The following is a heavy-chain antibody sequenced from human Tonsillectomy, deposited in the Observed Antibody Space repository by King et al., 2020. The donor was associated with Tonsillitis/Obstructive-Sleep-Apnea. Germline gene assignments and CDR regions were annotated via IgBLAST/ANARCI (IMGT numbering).Heavy chain of an antibody. CDR1: GYIFNSYP. V-gene: IGHV7-4-1*02. J-gene: IGHJ5*02. CDR2: ISTNTGNP. D-gene: IGHD3-10*01. CDR3: ARERGIQGMGRCDP. Sequence: VQLVESGSELKKPGASVKVSCKASGYIFNSYPMNWVRQAPGQGLEWMGWISTNTGNPTYAQGFTGRFVFSLDTSVNTAYLQISSLKADDTAVYYCARERGIQGMGRCDPWGQGTLVTVFS.